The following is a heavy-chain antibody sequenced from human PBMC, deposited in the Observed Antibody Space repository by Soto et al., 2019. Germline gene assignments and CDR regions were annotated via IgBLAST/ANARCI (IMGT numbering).Heavy chain of an antibody. J-gene: IGHJ4*02. V-gene: IGHV4-30-2*01. D-gene: IGHD4-17*01. CDR2: IYHSGST. Sequence: TLSLTCAVSGGSISSGGYSWSWIRQPPGKGLEWIGYIYHSGSTYYNPSLKSRVTISLDRSKKQFSLKLSSVTAAETAVYYCARGMTTVTTLDYWGQGTLVTVS. CDR3: ARGMTTVTTLDY. CDR1: GGSISSGGYS.